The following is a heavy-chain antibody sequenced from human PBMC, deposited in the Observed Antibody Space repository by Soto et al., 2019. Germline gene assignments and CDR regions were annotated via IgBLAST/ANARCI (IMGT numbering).Heavy chain of an antibody. V-gene: IGHV3-33*01. CDR3: ARELGGRAMTGVFFDY. D-gene: IGHD2-15*01. J-gene: IGHJ4*02. Sequence: QVQLVESGGGVVQPGRSLRLSCVASGFSFSTYGMHWVRQAPGKGLEWVAGIWYDGSKKDYADYVKGRFTITRDNSKNTGYLKMNSLRVEDTAMYYCARELGGRAMTGVFFDYWGQGTLVTVSS. CDR1: GFSFSTYG. CDR2: IWYDGSKK.